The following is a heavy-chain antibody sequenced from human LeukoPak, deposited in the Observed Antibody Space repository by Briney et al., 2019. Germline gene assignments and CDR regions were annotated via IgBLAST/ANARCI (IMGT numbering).Heavy chain of an antibody. CDR3: ARDYPTN. CDR1: GFTFSRSW. CDR2: INQDGSEK. V-gene: IGHV3-7*01. D-gene: IGHD5-12*01. Sequence: GGSLRLSCAASGFTFSRSWMSWVRQAPGKGLEWVANINQDGSEKYYVDSVKGRFTISRDNAKNSLYLQMNSLRAKDTAVYYCARDYPTNWGQGTLVTVSS. J-gene: IGHJ4*02.